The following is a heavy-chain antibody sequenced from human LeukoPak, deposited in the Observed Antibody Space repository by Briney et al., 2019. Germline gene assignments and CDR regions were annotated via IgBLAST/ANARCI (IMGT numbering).Heavy chain of an antibody. CDR3: ARVKDGYNYT. V-gene: IGHV3-74*01. CDR1: GFTFSSYW. J-gene: IGHJ5*02. Sequence: GRSLRLSCAPSGFTFSSYWTHWVRHAPGKGPGWVARINSDGSSTSYADSVKGRFTISRDNAKNTLYLQMNSLRAEDTAVYYCARVKDGYNYTWGQGTLMTVSS. CDR2: INSDGSST. D-gene: IGHD5-24*01.